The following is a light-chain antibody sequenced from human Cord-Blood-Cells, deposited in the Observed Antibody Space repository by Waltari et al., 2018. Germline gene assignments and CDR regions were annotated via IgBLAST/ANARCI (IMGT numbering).Light chain of an antibody. J-gene: IGKJ1*01. V-gene: IGKV3-11*01. CDR2: DAS. Sequence: EIVFTQSPATLSLYQGERATHSCRASQSVSSYLAWYQQKPGQAPRLLIYDASNRATGIPARFSGSGSGTDFTLTISSLEPEDFAVYYCQQRSNWPRTFGQGTKVEIK. CDR1: QSVSSY. CDR3: QQRSNWPRT.